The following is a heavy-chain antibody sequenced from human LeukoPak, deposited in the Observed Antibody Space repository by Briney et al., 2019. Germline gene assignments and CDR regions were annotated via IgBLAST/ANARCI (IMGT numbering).Heavy chain of an antibody. V-gene: IGHV3-30*02. CDR3: AKDPEGEQLADY. CDR1: GFAFSSYG. Sequence: GGSLRLSCAASGFAFSSYGMHWVRQAPGKGLEWVAFIQYDGSNKYYADSVKGRFTISRDNSKNTLYLQMNSLRAEDTAVYYCAKDPEGEQLADYWGQGTLVTVSS. CDR2: IQYDGSNK. J-gene: IGHJ4*02. D-gene: IGHD6-6*01.